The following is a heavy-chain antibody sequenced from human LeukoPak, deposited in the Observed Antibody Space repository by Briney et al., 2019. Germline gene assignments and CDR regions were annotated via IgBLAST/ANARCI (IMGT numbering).Heavy chain of an antibody. CDR3: ARDSPTYYYDSSGDFDY. CDR2: IKQDGSEK. V-gene: IGHV3-7*01. D-gene: IGHD3-22*01. J-gene: IGHJ4*02. Sequence: QSGGSLRLSCAASGFTFSSYWMSWVRQAPGKGLEWVANIKQDGSEKYYVDSVKGRFTISRDNAKNSLYLQMNSLRAEDTAVYYCARDSPTYYYDSSGDFDYWGQGTLVTVSS. CDR1: GFTFSSYW.